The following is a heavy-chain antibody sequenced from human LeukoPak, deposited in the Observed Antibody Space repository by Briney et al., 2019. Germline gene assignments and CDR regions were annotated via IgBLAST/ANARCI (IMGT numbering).Heavy chain of an antibody. J-gene: IGHJ4*02. Sequence: GGSLRLSCAASGFTFSSYAMHWVRQAPGKGLEWVAVISYDGSNKYYADSVKGRFTISRDNSKNTLYLQMNSLRAEDTAVYYCAREIGDDYSLPYYFDYWGQGTLVTVSS. CDR2: ISYDGSNK. V-gene: IGHV3-30-3*01. D-gene: IGHD4-11*01. CDR1: GFTFSSYA. CDR3: AREIGDDYSLPYYFDY.